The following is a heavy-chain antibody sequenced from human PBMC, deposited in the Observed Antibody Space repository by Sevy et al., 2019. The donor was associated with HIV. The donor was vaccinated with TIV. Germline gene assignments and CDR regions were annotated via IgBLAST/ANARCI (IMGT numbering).Heavy chain of an antibody. CDR3: AKKMGGGSGMAFLVDY. D-gene: IGHD5-18*01. CDR2: ISGTGDYK. CDR1: GFTFSNFA. Sequence: GGSLRLSCAASGFTFSNFAMGWVRQAPGKGLDWISVISGTGDYKYYADSVKGRFIISRDNSKNTLSLQMNSLRAEDTAIFYCAKKMGGGSGMAFLVDYWGQGTLVTVSS. J-gene: IGHJ4*02. V-gene: IGHV3-23*01.